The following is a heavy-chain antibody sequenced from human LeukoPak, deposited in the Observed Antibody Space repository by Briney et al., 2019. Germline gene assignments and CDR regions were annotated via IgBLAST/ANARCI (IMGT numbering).Heavy chain of an antibody. V-gene: IGHV1-2*02. CDR3: ARISSISYYFDY. CDR1: GYTFTGYY. CDR2: INPNSGGT. J-gene: IGHJ4*02. Sequence: VASVKVSCRASGYTFTGYYMHWVRQAPGQGLEWMGWINPNSGGTNYAQKFQGRVTMTRDTSISTAYMELSRLRSDDTAVYYCARISSISYYFDYWGLGTLVTVSS.